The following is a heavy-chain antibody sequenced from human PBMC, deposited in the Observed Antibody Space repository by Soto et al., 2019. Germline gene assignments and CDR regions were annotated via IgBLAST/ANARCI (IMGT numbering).Heavy chain of an antibody. Sequence: EVQLVESGGGLVQPGGSLRLSCTASRFTFSTYWMHWVRQDPGKGLLWVSRINSDGSSTNYADSVKGRFTISRDNAKSTLWLQMNSLRAEDKAVYYCASAMGGTRNALNIWGQGTMVTVSS. V-gene: IGHV3-74*01. CDR3: ASAMGGTRNALNI. CDR2: INSDGSST. J-gene: IGHJ3*02. CDR1: RFTFSTYW. D-gene: IGHD6-19*01.